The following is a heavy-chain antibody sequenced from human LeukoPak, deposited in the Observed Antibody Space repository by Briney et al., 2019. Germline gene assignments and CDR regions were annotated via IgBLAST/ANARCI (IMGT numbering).Heavy chain of an antibody. V-gene: IGHV1-69*13. CDR3: ASGYCSSNSCYTGTFDY. D-gene: IGHD2-2*02. CDR2: LIPIFGTA. Sequence: SVKVSCKASGGTFSSYAISWVRHAPGQGLEWMGGLIPIFGTANYAQKFQGRVTITADESTSTAYMELSSLRSEDTRVYYCASGYCSSNSCYTGTFDYWGQGTLVTVSS. CDR1: GGTFSSYA. J-gene: IGHJ4*02.